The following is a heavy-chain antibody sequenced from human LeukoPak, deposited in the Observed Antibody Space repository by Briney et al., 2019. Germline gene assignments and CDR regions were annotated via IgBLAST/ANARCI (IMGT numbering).Heavy chain of an antibody. J-gene: IGHJ4*02. CDR2: INHSEST. Sequence: PSETLSLTCAVYGGPFSGYYWSWIRQPPGKGLEWIGEINHSESTSYNPSLKSRVTISVDTSKNQFSLTLSSVTAADTAVYYCARLYFSRNVFIPARWDYWGQGTLVTVSS. CDR3: ARLYFSRNVFIPARWDY. CDR1: GGPFSGYY. V-gene: IGHV4-34*01. D-gene: IGHD3-3*01.